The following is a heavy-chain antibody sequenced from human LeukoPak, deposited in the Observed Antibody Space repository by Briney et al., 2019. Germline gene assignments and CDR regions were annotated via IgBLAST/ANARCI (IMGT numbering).Heavy chain of an antibody. Sequence: QPSETLSLTCTVSGGSLSSNSYYWGRIRQPPGKGLKWIGSIYYSGSTYYNPSLKSRVTISVDTSKNQFSLKLNSVTAADTAVYYCARVDFWSGSRVWFASYYYYMDVWGKGTTVTVSS. CDR1: GGSLSSNSYY. D-gene: IGHD3-3*01. CDR2: IYYSGST. CDR3: ARVDFWSGSRVWFASYYYYMDV. V-gene: IGHV4-39*01. J-gene: IGHJ6*03.